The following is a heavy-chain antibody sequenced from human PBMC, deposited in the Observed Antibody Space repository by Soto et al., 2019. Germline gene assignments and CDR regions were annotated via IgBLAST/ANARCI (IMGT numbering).Heavy chain of an antibody. CDR2: IIPILGIA. Sequence: GASVKVSCKASGGTFSSYTISWVRQAPGQGLEWMGRIIPILGIANYAQKFQGRVTITADKSTSTAYMELSSLRSEDTAVYYCARDSVYVSGIHVYWGQGTLVTVSS. J-gene: IGHJ4*02. V-gene: IGHV1-69*04. CDR3: ARDSVYVSGIHVY. CDR1: GGTFSSYT. D-gene: IGHD3-10*01.